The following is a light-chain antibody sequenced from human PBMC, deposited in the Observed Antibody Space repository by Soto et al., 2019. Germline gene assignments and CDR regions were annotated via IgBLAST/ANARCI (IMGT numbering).Light chain of an antibody. V-gene: IGKV3-20*01. J-gene: IGKJ1*01. CDR3: QQYGSLVT. CDR2: GAS. Sequence: THSPASRTLSTGERATLSCRASQSVSSSYLAWYQQKPGRAPRLLIDGASSRATGIPDRFSGSGSGTDFTLTISRLEPEDLAVYYCQQYGSLVTFGQGTKVDIK. CDR1: QSVSSSY.